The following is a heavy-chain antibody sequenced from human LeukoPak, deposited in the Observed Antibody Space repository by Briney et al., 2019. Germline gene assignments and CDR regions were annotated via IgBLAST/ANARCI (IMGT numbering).Heavy chain of an antibody. CDR3: TTDQAILEWAWSYYYYMDV. J-gene: IGHJ6*03. V-gene: IGHV3-15*01. D-gene: IGHD3-3*01. CDR2: IKSKADGGTT. Sequence: GGSLRLSCAASRFTFSNAWMSWVRQAPGKGLEWVGRIKSKADGGTTDYAAPVKGRLTISRDDSKNTLYLQMNSLKTEDTAVYYCTTDQAILEWAWSYYYYMDVWGKGTTVTVSS. CDR1: RFTFSNAW.